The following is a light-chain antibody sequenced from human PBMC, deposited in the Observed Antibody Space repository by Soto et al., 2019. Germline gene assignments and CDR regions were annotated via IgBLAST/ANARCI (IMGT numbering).Light chain of an antibody. J-gene: IGKJ1*01. CDR3: QQYSTSPGT. CDR2: GAS. CDR1: QSIDSTH. Sequence: EIVMTQSPATLSVSPGERATLSCSASQSIDSTHLVWYQQKPGQAPSLLIFGASSRATGIPDRFSGSGSGTDFTLTIRGLQPEDFAVYYCQQYSTSPGTFGEGTKVDIK. V-gene: IGKV3-20*01.